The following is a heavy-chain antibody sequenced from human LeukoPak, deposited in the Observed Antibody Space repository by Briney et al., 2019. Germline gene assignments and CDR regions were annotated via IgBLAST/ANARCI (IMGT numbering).Heavy chain of an antibody. CDR3: ARAGAAAGTGAEYFQH. CDR1: SYTFTGYY. Sequence: GASVKVSCKASSYTFTGYYIHWVRQTPGPGLEWMGLITPNSGGTNYAQKFQGRVTSTRDTSINTAYMELSRLRSEDTAVYYIARAGAAAGTGAEYFQHWGQGTLVTVSS. CDR2: ITPNSGGT. V-gene: IGHV1-2*02. J-gene: IGHJ1*01. D-gene: IGHD6-13*01.